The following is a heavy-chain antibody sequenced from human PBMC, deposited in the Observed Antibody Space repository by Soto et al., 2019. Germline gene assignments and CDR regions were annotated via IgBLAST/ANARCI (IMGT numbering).Heavy chain of an antibody. CDR3: AIVPLSYNNTDYLEP. V-gene: IGHV1-2*02. J-gene: IGHJ4*02. CDR2: INPKGDGK. CDR1: EQTITGHY. D-gene: IGHD3-16*01. Sequence: GSSVKVSCKASEQTITGHYIHWVRQAPGQGLEWMGWINPKGDGKNYAQHFQGRVTVTRDTSINTCYMELRTLTSDDTAVYYCAIVPLSYNNTDYLEPWGQGTLVNVSP.